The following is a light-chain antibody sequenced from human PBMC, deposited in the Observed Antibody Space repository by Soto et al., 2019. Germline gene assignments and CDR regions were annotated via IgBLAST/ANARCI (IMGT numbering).Light chain of an antibody. Sequence: SALTQPRSVCGYIGQSVTISSTGTSSDIGGYNYVSWYQQHPGKAPKLMIYDVVKRPSGVPDRLSGSKSGNTASLTIYGLHAEDEADYYCCLYAGSYTHVFGAETKVTAL. CDR2: DVV. J-gene: IGLJ1*01. V-gene: IGLV2-11*01. CDR3: CLYAGSYTHV. CDR1: SSDIGGYNY.